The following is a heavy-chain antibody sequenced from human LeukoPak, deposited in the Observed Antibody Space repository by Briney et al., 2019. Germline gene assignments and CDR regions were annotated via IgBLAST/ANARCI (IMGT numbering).Heavy chain of an antibody. D-gene: IGHD6-19*01. Sequence: GASVKVSCKASGHTFTDYHIHWGRQAPGQGLEWMGGINPNRGGTNYAEKFHGRVTMTRDTSITTAYMELSGLRSADPAVYYCARFRHVAVAGTPHFDFWGQGTLVTVSS. V-gene: IGHV1-2*02. J-gene: IGHJ4*02. CDR1: GHTFTDYH. CDR3: ARFRHVAVAGTPHFDF. CDR2: INPNRGGT.